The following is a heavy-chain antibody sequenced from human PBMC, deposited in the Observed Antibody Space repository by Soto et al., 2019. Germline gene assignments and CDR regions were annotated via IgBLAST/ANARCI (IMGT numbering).Heavy chain of an antibody. Sequence: GSLRLYCVASGFTFRDYYMSWIRQAPGKGLEWVSYISSSGSTIYYADSVKGRFTISRDNAKNSLYLQMNSLRAEDTAVYYCARDRDTYYDFWSGYTTAYPGPNYFDYWGQGTLVTVSS. J-gene: IGHJ4*02. V-gene: IGHV3-11*01. D-gene: IGHD3-3*01. CDR2: ISSSGSTI. CDR3: ARDRDTYYDFWSGYTTAYPGPNYFDY. CDR1: GFTFRDYY.